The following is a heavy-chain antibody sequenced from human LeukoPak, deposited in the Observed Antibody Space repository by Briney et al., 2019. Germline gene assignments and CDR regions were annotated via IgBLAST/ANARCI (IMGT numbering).Heavy chain of an antibody. Sequence: GGSLRLSCAASGFTFRSYWMTWLCQAPGKELELVAHINPDGSEESYADSVKGRFTISRDNAKNSLHLQMNNLRVEDTAVYYCARDPYIKAFDIWGQGIMVTVSS. J-gene: IGHJ3*02. CDR2: INPDGSEE. CDR1: GFTFRSYW. D-gene: IGHD1-14*01. CDR3: ARDPYIKAFDI. V-gene: IGHV3-7*01.